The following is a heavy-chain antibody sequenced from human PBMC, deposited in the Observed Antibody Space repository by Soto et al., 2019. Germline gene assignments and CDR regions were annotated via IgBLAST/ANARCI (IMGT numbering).Heavy chain of an antibody. CDR1: GGSISSYY. V-gene: IGHV4-59*01. CDR3: ARLTGGDALDI. CDR2: IYYSGST. D-gene: IGHD7-27*01. J-gene: IGHJ3*02. Sequence: PSETLSLTCTVSGGSISSYYWSWIRQPPGKGLEWIGYIYYSGSTNYNPSLKRRVTISVDTSKNQFSLKLSSVTAADTAVYYCARLTGGDALDIWAKGQWSPSPQ.